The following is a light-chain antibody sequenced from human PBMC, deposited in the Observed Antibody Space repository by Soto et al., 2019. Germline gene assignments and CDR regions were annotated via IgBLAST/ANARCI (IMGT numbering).Light chain of an antibody. CDR1: SSDVGNYNL. J-gene: IGLJ2*01. CDR2: EDS. Sequence: QSVLTQPASVSGSPGQSITISCTGTSSDVGNYNLVSWYQHHPGKAPKLIIYEDSKRPSGVSNRFSGSKSGNTASLTISGLQAEDEADFYCCSYAVTSPMVFGGGTKVTVL. CDR3: CSYAVTSPMV. V-gene: IGLV2-23*01.